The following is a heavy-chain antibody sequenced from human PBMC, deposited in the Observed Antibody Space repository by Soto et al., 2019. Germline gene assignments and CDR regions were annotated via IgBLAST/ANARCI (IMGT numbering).Heavy chain of an antibody. CDR1: GGSISSSNW. D-gene: IGHD4-17*01. J-gene: IGHJ5*02. Sequence: QVQLQESGPGLVKPSGTLSLTCAVSGGSISSSNWWSWVRQPPGKGLEWIGEIYHSGSTNYNPSLNRLVTIXXDXSXXPFSLKLSSVTAADTAVYYCARLWGTTVTTEWFDPWGQGTLVTVSS. CDR2: IYHSGST. V-gene: IGHV4-4*02. CDR3: ARLWGTTVTTEWFDP.